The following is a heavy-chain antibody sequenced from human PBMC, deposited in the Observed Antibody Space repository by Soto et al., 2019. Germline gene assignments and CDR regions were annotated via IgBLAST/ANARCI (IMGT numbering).Heavy chain of an antibody. D-gene: IGHD5-18*01. V-gene: IGHV4-39*07. CDR3: ARDDVDTSMVRGSFSYYCHGLDV. CDR2: IYYSGT. CDR1: GGSISSSNYY. Sequence: SETLSLTCTVSGGSISSSNYYWGWIRQPPGKGLEWIGSIYYSGTYYNSSLKSRVIISVDTSNNQFSLRLTSVTAADTAVYYCARDDVDTSMVRGSFSYYCHGLDVWGQGATVTVSS. J-gene: IGHJ6*02.